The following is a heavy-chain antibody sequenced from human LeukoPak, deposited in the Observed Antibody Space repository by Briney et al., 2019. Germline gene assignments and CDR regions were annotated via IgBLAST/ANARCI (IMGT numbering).Heavy chain of an antibody. J-gene: IGHJ4*02. Sequence: SETLSLTCTVSGGSINRSLYYWGWIRQPPGKGLEWIGSFYYSGSTHYNPSLKSRVTISVDTSKNQFSLKLSSVTAADTAVYYCARPAVAAFYYFDYWGQGTLVTVSS. CDR1: GGSINRSLYY. CDR2: FYYSGST. V-gene: IGHV4-39*07. CDR3: ARPAVAAFYYFDY. D-gene: IGHD6-19*01.